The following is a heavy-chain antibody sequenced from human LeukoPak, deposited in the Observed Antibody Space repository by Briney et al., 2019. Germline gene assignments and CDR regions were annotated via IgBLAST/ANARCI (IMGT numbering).Heavy chain of an antibody. D-gene: IGHD3-10*02. CDR2: IRYDGSNK. Sequence: PGGSLRLSCAASGFTFSSYGMHWVRQAPGKGLEWVAFIRYDGSNKYYADSVKGRFTISRDNSKNTLYLQMNSLRAEDTGVYYCAKDQGSMFGYFNFWGQGTLVTVSS. CDR3: AKDQGSMFGYFNF. CDR1: GFTFSSYG. J-gene: IGHJ4*02. V-gene: IGHV3-30*02.